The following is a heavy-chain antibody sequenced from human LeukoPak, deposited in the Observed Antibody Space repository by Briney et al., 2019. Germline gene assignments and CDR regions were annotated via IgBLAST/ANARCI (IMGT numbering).Heavy chain of an antibody. Sequence: PGGSLRLSCAASGFTFSSYAVSWVRQAPGKGLEWVSVIYSGGSTYYADSVKGRFTISRDNSKNTLYLQMNSLRAEDTAVYYCARGSSSSWYGPFDYWGQGTLVTVSS. CDR3: ARGSSSSWYGPFDY. D-gene: IGHD6-13*01. CDR1: GFTFSSYA. CDR2: IYSGGST. V-gene: IGHV3-53*01. J-gene: IGHJ4*02.